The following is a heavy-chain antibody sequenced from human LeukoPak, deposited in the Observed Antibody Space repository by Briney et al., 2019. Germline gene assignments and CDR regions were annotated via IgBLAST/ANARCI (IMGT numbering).Heavy chain of an antibody. CDR3: ARAVVVTALNSYYFDY. CDR1: GGSISSSSYY. J-gene: IGHJ4*02. V-gene: IGHV4-39*07. CDR2: IYYSGST. Sequence: SETLSLTCTVSGGSISSSSYYWGWIRQPPGKGLEWIGSIYYSGSTNYNPSLKSRVTISVDTSKNQFSLKLSSVTAADTAVYYCARAVVVTALNSYYFDYWGQGTLVTVSS. D-gene: IGHD2-21*02.